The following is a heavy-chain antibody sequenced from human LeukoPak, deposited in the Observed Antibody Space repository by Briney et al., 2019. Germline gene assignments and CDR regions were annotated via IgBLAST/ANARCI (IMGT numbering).Heavy chain of an antibody. Sequence: GGSLRLSCAASGFTFSGYAMSWVRQAPGKGLEWVSTISGGAGSTHYADSVKGRFTISRDNSKNTLYLQMSSLRAEDTAVYYCAKGYCGGDCPLDVWGQGTTVTVSS. CDR2: ISGGAGST. D-gene: IGHD2-21*02. CDR3: AKGYCGGDCPLDV. CDR1: GFTFSGYA. V-gene: IGHV3-23*01. J-gene: IGHJ6*02.